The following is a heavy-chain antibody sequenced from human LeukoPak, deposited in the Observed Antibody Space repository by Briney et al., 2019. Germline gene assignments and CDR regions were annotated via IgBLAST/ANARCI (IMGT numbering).Heavy chain of an antibody. CDR3: ARGPDVVLVSHWSFFDY. CDR1: GFTFSSYA. Sequence: GGSLRLSCAASGFTFSSYAMHWVRQVPGKGLEYVSAISSSGGSTYYANTVKGRFTISRDNSKNTLYLQMGSLRTEDMAIYYCARGPDVVLVSHWSFFDYWGQGTLVTVSS. D-gene: IGHD2-8*02. J-gene: IGHJ4*02. V-gene: IGHV3-64*01. CDR2: ISSSGGST.